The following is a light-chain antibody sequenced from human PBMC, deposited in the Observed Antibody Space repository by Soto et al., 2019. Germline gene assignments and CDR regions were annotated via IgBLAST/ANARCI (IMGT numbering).Light chain of an antibody. CDR3: QQYVTSPWA. V-gene: IGKV3-20*01. J-gene: IGKJ1*01. CDR2: GAS. CDR1: QSVSNSF. Sequence: EIVLTQSPGTLSLSPGERATLSCRASQSVSNSFLAWYQPKPGQAPRLLIYGASNRATGIPDRFSGSGSGTDFTLTISRLEPEDFAVYYCQQYVTSPWAFGQGTKVEIE.